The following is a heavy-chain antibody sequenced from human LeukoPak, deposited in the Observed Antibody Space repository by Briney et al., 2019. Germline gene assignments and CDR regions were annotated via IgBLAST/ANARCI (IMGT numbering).Heavy chain of an antibody. V-gene: IGHV3-48*01. D-gene: IGHD6-6*01. J-gene: IGHJ4*02. CDR2: ISSRSTTI. CDR1: GFTFSNYT. Sequence: QPGGSLRLSCAASGFTFSNYTMNWVRLAPGKGLEWVSYISSRSTTIYYADSVKGRFTISRDNAQKSLYLQTNSLRAEDTAVYYCARGWFGSSAGFDYWGQGTLVTVSS. CDR3: ARGWFGSSAGFDY.